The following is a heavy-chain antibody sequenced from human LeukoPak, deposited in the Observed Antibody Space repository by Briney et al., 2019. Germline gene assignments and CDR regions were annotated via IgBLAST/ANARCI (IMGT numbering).Heavy chain of an antibody. J-gene: IGHJ4*02. V-gene: IGHV3-23*01. Sequence: GGSLRLSRAASGFTFSSYAMSWVRQAPGKGLEWVSAISGSGGSTYYADSVKGRFTISRDNSKNTLYLQMNSLRAEDTAVYYCANLDYGDSYYFDYWGQGTLVTVSS. CDR2: ISGSGGST. D-gene: IGHD4-17*01. CDR3: ANLDYGDSYYFDY. CDR1: GFTFSSYA.